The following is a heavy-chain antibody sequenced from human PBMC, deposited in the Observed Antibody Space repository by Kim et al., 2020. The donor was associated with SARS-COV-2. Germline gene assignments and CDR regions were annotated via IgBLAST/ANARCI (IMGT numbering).Heavy chain of an antibody. D-gene: IGHD2-21*01. CDR3: AKVGGGPQVFDS. CDR1: GFTFSSYA. J-gene: IGHJ5*01. Sequence: GGSLRLSCAASGFTFSSYAMSWARQAPGKGLEWVSTISGGGGSTYYADSVKGRFSISRDNSKSTLYLQMNSLRAEDTAVYYCAKVGGGPQVFDSWGQGTL. V-gene: IGHV3-23*01. CDR2: ISGGGGST.